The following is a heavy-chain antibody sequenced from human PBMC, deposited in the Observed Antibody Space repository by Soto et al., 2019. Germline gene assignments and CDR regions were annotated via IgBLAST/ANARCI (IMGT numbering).Heavy chain of an antibody. CDR3: AKADRFLEWLPTPDAFDI. Sequence: EVQLLESGGGLVQPGGSLRLSCAASRFTFSSYAMSWVRQAPGKGLEWVSAISGSGGSTYYADSVKGRFTISRDNSKNTLYLQMNSLRAEDTAVYYCAKADRFLEWLPTPDAFDIWGQGTMVTVSS. D-gene: IGHD3-3*01. CDR1: RFTFSSYA. V-gene: IGHV3-23*01. J-gene: IGHJ3*02. CDR2: ISGSGGST.